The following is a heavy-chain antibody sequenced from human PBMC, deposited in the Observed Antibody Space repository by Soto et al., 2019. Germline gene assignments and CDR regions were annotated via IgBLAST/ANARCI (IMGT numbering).Heavy chain of an antibody. CDR2: ISYDGSNK. CDR3: ARDLVPAATYYYYYGMDV. D-gene: IGHD2-2*01. Sequence: QVQLVESGGGVVQPGRSLRLSCAASGFTFSSYAMHWVRQAPGKGLEWVAVISYDGSNKYYADSVKGRFTISRDNSKNTLYLQMNSLRAEDTAVYYCARDLVPAATYYYYYGMDVWGQGTTVTVSS. J-gene: IGHJ6*02. CDR1: GFTFSSYA. V-gene: IGHV3-30-3*01.